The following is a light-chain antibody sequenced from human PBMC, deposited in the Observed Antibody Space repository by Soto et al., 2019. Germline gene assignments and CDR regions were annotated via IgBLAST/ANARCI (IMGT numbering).Light chain of an antibody. V-gene: IGLV1-47*02. Sequence: QSELTQPPSASGTPGQRVSISCSGYSSSIGTNFVYWYQQLPGTAPKVLIHSNNQRPSGVPDRFSGSKSGTSASLAISGLRSEDEADYYCAAWDDNLSTYVFGSGTKLTVL. CDR1: SSSIGTNF. CDR2: SNN. J-gene: IGLJ1*01. CDR3: AAWDDNLSTYV.